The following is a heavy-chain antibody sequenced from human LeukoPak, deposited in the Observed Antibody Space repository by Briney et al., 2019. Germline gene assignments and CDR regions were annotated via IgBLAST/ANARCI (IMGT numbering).Heavy chain of an antibody. CDR2: SSSTGFNI. D-gene: IGHD3-22*01. CDR3: ARAIYYYDSSGSEPNAFDV. Sequence: GGSLRLSCATSGFTFSSYVMNWVRQAPGKGLEWVSSSSSTGFNIYYADSVKGRFTISRDNAKNSLYLQMNSLRADDTAVYYCARAIYYYDSSGSEPNAFDVWGQGTMVTVSS. CDR1: GFTFSSYV. J-gene: IGHJ3*01. V-gene: IGHV3-21*01.